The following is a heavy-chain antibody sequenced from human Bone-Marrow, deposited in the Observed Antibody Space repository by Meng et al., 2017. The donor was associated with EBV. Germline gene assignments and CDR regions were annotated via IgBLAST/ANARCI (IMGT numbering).Heavy chain of an antibody. CDR3: ARATSGWVEIYY. Sequence: VQPEEAGPGLVTPVQTSSLTCPVSVGSVSSGSYYWSWIRQPPGKGLEWIGYIYYSGSTNYNPSLKSRVTISVDTSKNQFSLKLSSVTAADTAVYYCARATSGWVEIYYWGQGTLVTVSS. CDR1: VGSVSSGSYY. V-gene: IGHV4-61*01. J-gene: IGHJ4*02. D-gene: IGHD6-19*01. CDR2: IYYSGST.